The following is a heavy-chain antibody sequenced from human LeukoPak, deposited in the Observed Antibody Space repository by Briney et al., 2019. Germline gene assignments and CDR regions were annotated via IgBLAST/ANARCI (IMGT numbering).Heavy chain of an antibody. CDR1: GFTFTSSA. D-gene: IGHD4-17*01. CDR2: IVVGSGNT. Sequence: GASVTVSCKASGFTFTSSAVQWVRQARGQRLEWIGWIVVGSGNTSYEQKFQGRVTMTRDTSTSTVYMELSSLRSEDTAVYYCARDPGDYATDPRYYGMDVWGQGTTVTVSS. J-gene: IGHJ6*02. CDR3: ARDPGDYATDPRYYGMDV. V-gene: IGHV1-58*01.